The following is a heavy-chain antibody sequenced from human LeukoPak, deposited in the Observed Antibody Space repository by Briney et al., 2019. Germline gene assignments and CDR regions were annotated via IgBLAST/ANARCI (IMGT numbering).Heavy chain of an antibody. Sequence: ASVKVSCKASGDTFNNYAISWVRQAPGQGLEWMGRITPVLGIRNYAQKFHGRVTFAADKSTTTVDMELTSLRSDDTAVYYCTGGGLYSSAWFDRWGQGTLVTVSS. CDR3: TGGGLYSSAWFDR. CDR2: ITPVLGIR. V-gene: IGHV1-69*04. CDR1: GDTFNNYA. D-gene: IGHD3-22*01. J-gene: IGHJ5*02.